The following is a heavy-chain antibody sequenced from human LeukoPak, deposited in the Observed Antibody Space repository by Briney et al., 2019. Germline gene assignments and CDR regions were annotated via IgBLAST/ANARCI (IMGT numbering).Heavy chain of an antibody. Sequence: SETLSLTCTVSGGSISSGGYYWSWIRQPPGKGLEWIGYIYHSGSTYYNPSLKSRVTISVDRSKNQFSLKLSSVTAADTAVYYCARASVGGWYYYYMDVWGKGTTVTVSS. CDR2: IYHSGST. D-gene: IGHD4-23*01. J-gene: IGHJ6*03. CDR1: GGSISSGGYY. V-gene: IGHV4-30-2*01. CDR3: ARASVGGWYYYYMDV.